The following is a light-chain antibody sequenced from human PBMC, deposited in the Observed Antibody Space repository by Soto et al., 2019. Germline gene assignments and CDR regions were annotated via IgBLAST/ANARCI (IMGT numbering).Light chain of an antibody. Sequence: DIPMTQSPSSLSASVGDRVTITCRASQGISNYLAWYQQKPGKVPKLLIYAASTLQSGVPSRLGGGGSGTYFTLTISSRRPEDVATYDYQKYNSALWTFGQGTKVEIK. CDR2: AAS. J-gene: IGKJ1*01. CDR3: QKYNSALWT. CDR1: QGISNY. V-gene: IGKV1-27*01.